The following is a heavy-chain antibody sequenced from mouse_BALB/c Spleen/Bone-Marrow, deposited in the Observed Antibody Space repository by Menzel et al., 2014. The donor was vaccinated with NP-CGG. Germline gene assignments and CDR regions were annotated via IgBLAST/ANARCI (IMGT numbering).Heavy chain of an antibody. CDR2: IFPGTGTT. Sequence: QVQLQQSGAELVKPGASVKLSCKTSGYTFTSYWIQWVKQRSGQGLGWIGEIFPGTGTTYYNEKFKGKATLTIDTSSSTAYMQLSSLTSEDSAVYFCASRDSSGYVPDYWGQGTTLTVSS. CDR3: ASRDSSGYVPDY. CDR1: GYTFTSYW. J-gene: IGHJ2*01. V-gene: IGHV1S132*01. D-gene: IGHD3-2*01.